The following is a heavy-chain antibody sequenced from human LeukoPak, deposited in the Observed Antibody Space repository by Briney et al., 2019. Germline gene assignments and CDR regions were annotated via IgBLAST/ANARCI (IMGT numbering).Heavy chain of an antibody. Sequence: ASVKVSCKASGYTFTSYDINWVRQAPGQGLEWMGWMNPNSGNTGYAQKLQGRVTMTTDTSTSTAYMELRSLRSDDTAVYYCARDLKRGYSSGRYSWGTGSSNDYWGQGTLVTVSS. D-gene: IGHD6-19*01. V-gene: IGHV1-8*01. CDR1: GYTFTSYD. CDR3: ARDLKRGYSSGRYSWGTGSSNDY. CDR2: MNPNSGNT. J-gene: IGHJ4*02.